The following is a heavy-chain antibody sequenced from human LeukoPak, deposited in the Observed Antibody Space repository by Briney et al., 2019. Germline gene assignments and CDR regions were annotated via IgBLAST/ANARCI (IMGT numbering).Heavy chain of an antibody. Sequence: PGGSLRLSCAASGFTFSYYAMSWVRQAPGEGLEWVSGITGTDGSTYSADSVKGRFTISRDNSKSALYLQMNSLRPEDTALDYCAKAFNYGSGYNYKTFDSWGQGTLVTVSS. V-gene: IGHV3-23*01. J-gene: IGHJ4*02. CDR3: AKAFNYGSGYNYKTFDS. CDR2: ITGTDGST. CDR1: GFTFSYYA. D-gene: IGHD3-10*01.